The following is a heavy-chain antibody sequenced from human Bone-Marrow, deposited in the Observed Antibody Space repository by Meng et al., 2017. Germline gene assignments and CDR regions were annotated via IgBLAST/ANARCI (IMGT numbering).Heavy chain of an antibody. Sequence: SETLSLTCTVSGYSISSGYYWSWIRQPPGKGLEWIGYIYYSGSTNYNPSLKSRVTISVDTSKNQFSLKLSSVTAADTAVYYCARADLGSGTDYWGQGTLVTVSS. J-gene: IGHJ4*02. CDR3: ARADLGSGTDY. D-gene: IGHD2-15*01. V-gene: IGHV4-61*01. CDR1: GYSISSGYY. CDR2: IYYSGST.